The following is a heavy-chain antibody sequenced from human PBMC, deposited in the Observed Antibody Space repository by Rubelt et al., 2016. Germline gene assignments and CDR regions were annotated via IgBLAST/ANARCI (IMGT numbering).Heavy chain of an antibody. J-gene: IGHJ3*02. Sequence: QVQLQESGPGLVKPSETLSLTCTVSGGSISSYYWSWIRQPPGKGLEWIGSIYYSGSTYYNPSLKSRVTISVDTSKNQFSLKLSSVTAADTAVYYCARGESSSHAFDIWGQGTMVTVSS. D-gene: IGHD6-13*01. CDR3: ARGESSSHAFDI. CDR1: GGSISSYY. CDR2: IYYSGST. V-gene: IGHV4-59*05.